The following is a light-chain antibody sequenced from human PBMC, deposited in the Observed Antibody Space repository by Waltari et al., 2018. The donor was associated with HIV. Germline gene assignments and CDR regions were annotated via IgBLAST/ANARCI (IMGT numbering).Light chain of an antibody. CDR2: EVT. CDR1: SSHIGGYNY. V-gene: IGLV2-8*01. CDR3: SSFAPTNKFYVL. J-gene: IGLJ2*01. Sequence: QSTLTQPPSASGSPGQSVTIPCTGTSSHIGGYNYLSWYQQHPGKAPKLIMTEVTKRPSGVPDRFSGSKSGNTASLTVSGLQADDEALYYCSSFAPTNKFYVLFGGGTTLTVL.